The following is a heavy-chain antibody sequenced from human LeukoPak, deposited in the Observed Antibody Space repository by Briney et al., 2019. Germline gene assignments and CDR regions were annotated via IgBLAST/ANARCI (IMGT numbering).Heavy chain of an antibody. CDR1: GFTFDDYG. Sequence: PGRSLRLSCAASGFTFDDYGMSWVRQAPGKGLEWVSGINWNGGSTGYADSVKGRFTISRDNAKNSLYLQMNSLRAEDTALYYCARAAPYYYGSGSYIRWGQGTLVTVSS. V-gene: IGHV3-20*04. CDR3: ARAAPYYYGSGSYIR. D-gene: IGHD3-10*01. CDR2: INWNGGST. J-gene: IGHJ4*02.